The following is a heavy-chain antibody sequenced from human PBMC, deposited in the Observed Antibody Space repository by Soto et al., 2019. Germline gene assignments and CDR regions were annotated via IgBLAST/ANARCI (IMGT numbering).Heavy chain of an antibody. CDR2: ISGSGGST. CDR1: GFTFSSYA. D-gene: IGHD1-26*01. CDR3: AKPSQFVGDTTWSDP. Sequence: QAGGSLRLSCAASGFTFSSYAMSWVRQAPGKGLEWVSAISGSGGSTYYADSVKGRFTISRDNSENTLYLQMNSLRAEDTAVYYCAKPSQFVGDTTWSDPWGQGTLVTVSS. J-gene: IGHJ5*02. V-gene: IGHV3-23*01.